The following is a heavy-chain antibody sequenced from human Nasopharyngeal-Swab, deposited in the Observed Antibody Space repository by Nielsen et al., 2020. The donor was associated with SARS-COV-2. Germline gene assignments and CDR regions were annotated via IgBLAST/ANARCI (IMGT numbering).Heavy chain of an antibody. CDR1: GFTFSDYY. V-gene: IGHV3-11*06. Sequence: GESLKISCAASGFTFSDYYMSWIRQAAGKGLEWVSYISSSSRSYTNNADPVKGRFTISRDNAKNSLYLQMNSLRAEDTAVYYCARFMLRNAFDIWGQGTMVTVSS. J-gene: IGHJ3*02. D-gene: IGHD2-8*01. CDR3: ARFMLRNAFDI. CDR2: ISSSSRSYT.